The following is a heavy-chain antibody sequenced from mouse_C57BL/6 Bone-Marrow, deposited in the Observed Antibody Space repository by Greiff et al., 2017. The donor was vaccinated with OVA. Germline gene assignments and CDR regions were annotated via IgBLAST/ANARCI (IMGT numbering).Heavy chain of an antibody. CDR2: IHPNSGST. J-gene: IGHJ1*03. Sequence: QVQLQQPGAALVKPGASVKLSCKASGYTFTSYWMHWVKQRPGQGLEWIGMIHPNSGSTNYNEKFKSKATLTVDKSSSTAYMQLSSLTSEDSAVYYCANYYGSFYGYFDVWGTGTTVTVSS. CDR3: ANYYGSFYGYFDV. V-gene: IGHV1-64*01. CDR1: GYTFTSYW. D-gene: IGHD1-1*01.